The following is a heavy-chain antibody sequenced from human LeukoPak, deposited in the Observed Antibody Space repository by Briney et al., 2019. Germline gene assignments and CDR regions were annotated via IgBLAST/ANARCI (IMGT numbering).Heavy chain of an antibody. Sequence: GGSLRLSCAASGFTFSSYAMSWVRQAPGKGLEWVSAISGSGGSTYYADSVKGRFTISRDNSKNTLYLQMNSLRAEDTAVYYCASNSRIVGAHYWGQGTLVTVSS. CDR2: ISGSGGST. V-gene: IGHV3-23*01. CDR1: GFTFSSYA. CDR3: ASNSRIVGAHY. D-gene: IGHD1-26*01. J-gene: IGHJ4*02.